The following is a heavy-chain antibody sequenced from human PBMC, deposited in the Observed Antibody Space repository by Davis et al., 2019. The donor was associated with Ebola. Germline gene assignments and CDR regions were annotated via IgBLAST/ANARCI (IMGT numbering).Heavy chain of an antibody. V-gene: IGHV3-7*03. CDR1: GFTFSRCW. D-gene: IGHD2-21*01. CDR3: ARGVVVIATLDY. Sequence: GESLKISCAASGFTFSRCWMSWVRQAPGKGLEWVANIKQDGSERYYVDSVKGRFTISRDNAKNSLYLQMNSLRAEDTAVYYCARGVVVIATLDYWGQGTLVTVSS. CDR2: IKQDGSER. J-gene: IGHJ4*02.